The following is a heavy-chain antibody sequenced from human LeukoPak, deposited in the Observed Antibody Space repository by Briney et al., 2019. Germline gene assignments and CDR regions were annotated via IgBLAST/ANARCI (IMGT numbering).Heavy chain of an antibody. V-gene: IGHV4-39*01. J-gene: IGHJ4*02. CDR1: GGSISSSSYY. CDR2: IYYSGST. CDR3: ARFNYYDSSGYH. Sequence: SETLSLTCTVSGGSISSSSYYWGWIRQPPGKGLEWIGSIYYSGSTYYNPSLKSRVTISVDTSKNQFSLKLSSVTAADTAVYYCARFNYYDSSGYHWGQGTLVTVSS. D-gene: IGHD3-22*01.